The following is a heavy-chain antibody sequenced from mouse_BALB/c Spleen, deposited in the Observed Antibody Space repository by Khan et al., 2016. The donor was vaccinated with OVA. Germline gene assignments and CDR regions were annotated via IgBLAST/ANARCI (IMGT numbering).Heavy chain of an antibody. CDR1: GYTVTNYG. D-gene: IGHD3-3*01. V-gene: IGHV9-3-1*01. J-gene: IGHJ4*01. CDR2: ININTGEP. CDR3: ARGGRRAMDY. Sequence: QIQLVQSGPELKKPGETVKISCKASGYTVTNYGMNWVKQAPGKGLKWMGWININTGEPTYADDFKGRFAFSLETSASSAYLQINNLKNEVTATYFCARGGRRAMDYWGQGTSVTVSS.